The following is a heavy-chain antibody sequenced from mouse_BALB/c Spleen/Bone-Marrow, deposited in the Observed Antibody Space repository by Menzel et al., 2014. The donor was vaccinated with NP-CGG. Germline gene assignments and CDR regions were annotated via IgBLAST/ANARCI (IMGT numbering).Heavy chain of an antibody. CDR2: IHYSGST. CDR3: AREARTTASFAY. Sequence: EVMLVESGPDLVKPSQSLSLPCTVTGYSITSGYGWHWIRQFPGNKLEWMGYIHYSGSTNYNPSLKSRISITRDTSKNQFFLQLNSVTTEDTATYYCAREARTTASFAYWGQGTLVTVSA. J-gene: IGHJ3*01. V-gene: IGHV3-1*02. D-gene: IGHD1-2*01. CDR1: GYSITSGYG.